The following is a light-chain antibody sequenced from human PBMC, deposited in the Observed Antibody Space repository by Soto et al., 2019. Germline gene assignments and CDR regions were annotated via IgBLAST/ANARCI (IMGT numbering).Light chain of an antibody. J-gene: IGKJ1*01. CDR3: QQYDLYWT. V-gene: IGKV1-9*01. Sequence: IQLTQSPSSLSASVGDRVTITCRASQGISSYVAWYQQKPGKAPKLLIYAASTLQSGVPSRFSGSGAGTDFSLSIDSLQPDDVASYYCQQYDLYWTFGQGTKVDIK. CDR2: AAS. CDR1: QGISSY.